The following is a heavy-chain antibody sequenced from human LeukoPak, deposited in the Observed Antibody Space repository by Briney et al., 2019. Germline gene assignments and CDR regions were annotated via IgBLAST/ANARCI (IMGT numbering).Heavy chain of an antibody. D-gene: IGHD3-16*01. J-gene: IGHJ6*04. CDR1: GFTFSSYG. CDR3: AKAMITYGSGGGNGMDV. Sequence: SLSLSCAAYGFTFSSYGRDWVRQAPGKGLEWVADISYGGSNKYHTDSVRGTFTISRDNSDNTLYLQMNSLRAEDTAVYFCAKAMITYGSGGGNGMDVWGKGTRVTVSS. V-gene: IGHV3-30*18. CDR2: ISYGGSNK.